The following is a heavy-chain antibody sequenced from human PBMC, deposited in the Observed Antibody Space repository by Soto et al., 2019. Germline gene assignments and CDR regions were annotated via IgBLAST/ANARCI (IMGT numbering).Heavy chain of an antibody. Sequence: AAGKVSCKASGYTFTSYGISWVRQAPGQGLEWMGWIIAYNGNTNYAQKLKGRVTMTTDTSTSTAYMELRSLRSDDTAVYYCARGSGSYLFDYWGQGTLVTVSS. CDR1: GYTFTSYG. V-gene: IGHV1-18*04. CDR2: IIAYNGNT. CDR3: ARGSGSYLFDY. D-gene: IGHD1-26*01. J-gene: IGHJ4*02.